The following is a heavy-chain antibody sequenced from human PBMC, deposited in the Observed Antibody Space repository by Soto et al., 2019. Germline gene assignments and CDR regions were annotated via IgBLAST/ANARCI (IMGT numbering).Heavy chain of an antibody. Sequence: QVHLQESGPGLVKPSETLSLTCTVSGGSISNYYWSWIRQPPGKGLEWIGFMSYRGTTNYNPSLKSRVTISVDTSKNQFSLKLSSVTAADTAVYYCASRDSSSWSIDYWCQGTLVTVSS. CDR1: GGSISNYY. CDR2: MSYRGTT. V-gene: IGHV4-59*08. CDR3: ASRDSSSWSIDY. J-gene: IGHJ4*02. D-gene: IGHD6-13*01.